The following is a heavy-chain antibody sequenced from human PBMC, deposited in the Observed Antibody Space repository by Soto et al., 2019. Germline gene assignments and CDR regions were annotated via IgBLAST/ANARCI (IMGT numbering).Heavy chain of an antibody. CDR2: ISCCGGTA. CDR1: GFNFNKYA. D-gene: IGHD6-19*01. CDR3: AKADGQQWLLPHLEN. J-gene: IGHJ4*01. V-gene: IGHV3-23*01. Sequence: EVQLLESGGGLVRPGESLRLSCAASGFNFNKYAMSWVRQAPGEGLEWVSGISCCGGTASYADSVKGRFTIARDDAKNTLYLHMISLRVEDAAEYYCAKADGQQWLLPHLENWGRGTLVTVS.